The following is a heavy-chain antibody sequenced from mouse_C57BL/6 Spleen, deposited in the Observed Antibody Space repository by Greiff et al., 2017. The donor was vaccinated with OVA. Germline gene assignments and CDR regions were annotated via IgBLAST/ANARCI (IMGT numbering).Heavy chain of an antibody. D-gene: IGHD1-1*01. Sequence: EVKLMESGPGLAKPSQTLSLTCSVTGYSITSDYWNWIRKFPGNKLEYMGYISYSGSTYYNPSLKSRISITRDTSKNQYYLQLNSVTTEDTATYYCARSYYYGSSDYYAMDYWGQGTSVTVSS. CDR2: ISYSGST. V-gene: IGHV3-8*01. CDR1: GYSITSDY. CDR3: ARSYYYGSSDYYAMDY. J-gene: IGHJ4*01.